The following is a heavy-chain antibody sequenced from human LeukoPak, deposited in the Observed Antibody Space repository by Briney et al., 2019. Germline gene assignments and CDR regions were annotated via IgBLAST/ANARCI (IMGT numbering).Heavy chain of an antibody. CDR1: GGSISSYY. CDR2: IYTSGST. Sequence: KPSETLSLTCTVSGGSISSYYWGWIRQPAGKGLEWIGRIYTSGSTNYNPSLKSRVTMSVDTSKNQFSLKLSSVTAADTAVYYCARIMVRGGMSRTTGYYYMDVWGKGTTVTVSS. V-gene: IGHV4-4*07. CDR3: ARIMVRGGMSRTTGYYYMDV. D-gene: IGHD3-10*01. J-gene: IGHJ6*03.